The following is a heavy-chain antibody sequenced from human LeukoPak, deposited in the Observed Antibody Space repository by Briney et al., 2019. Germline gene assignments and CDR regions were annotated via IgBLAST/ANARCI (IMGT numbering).Heavy chain of an antibody. Sequence: GGSLRLSCAASGFTFRTHSVNWVRQAPGKGLEWVSYINTIYNNINYADSVKGRFTISTDNAKNSLYLQMNSLRDEDTAVYYCARDQDWAFDYWGQGTLVTVSS. V-gene: IGHV3-48*02. D-gene: IGHD3-9*01. CDR3: ARDQDWAFDY. CDR2: INTIYNNI. J-gene: IGHJ4*02. CDR1: GFTFRTHS.